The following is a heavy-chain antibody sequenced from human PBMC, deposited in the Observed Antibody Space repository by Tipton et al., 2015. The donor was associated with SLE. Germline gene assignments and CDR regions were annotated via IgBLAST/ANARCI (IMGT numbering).Heavy chain of an antibody. J-gene: IGHJ4*02. CDR2: ITSSGYT. D-gene: IGHD2/OR15-2a*01. V-gene: IGHV4-59*11. Sequence: TLSLTCTVSGGSMSGHYWTWIRQPPGKGLEWIGFITSSGYTNYNPSLQSRVTISIDTSKNQCSLKLSSMSAADTAVYYCARDHFLDYWGQGILVIVSS. CDR1: GGSMSGHY. CDR3: ARDHFLDY.